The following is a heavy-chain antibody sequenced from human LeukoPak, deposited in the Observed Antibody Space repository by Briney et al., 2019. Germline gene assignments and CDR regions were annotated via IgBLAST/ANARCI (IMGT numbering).Heavy chain of an antibody. Sequence: PGRSLRLSCAASGFTFSSYGMHWVRQAPGKGLEWVAVISYDGSNKYYADSVKGRFTISRDNSKNTLYLQMNSLRAEDTAVYYCAKDIPLYSDGYGFDYWGQGTLVTVSS. CDR3: AKDIPLYSDGYGFDY. J-gene: IGHJ4*02. V-gene: IGHV3-30*18. D-gene: IGHD5-18*01. CDR1: GFTFSSYG. CDR2: ISYDGSNK.